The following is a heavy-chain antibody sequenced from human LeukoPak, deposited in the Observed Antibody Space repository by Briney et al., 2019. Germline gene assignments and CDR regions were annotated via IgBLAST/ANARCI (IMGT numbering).Heavy chain of an antibody. CDR3: ARLIVGAIDY. Sequence: GGPLRLSCAASGFTFRSYGMHWVRQAPGKGLEWVAAIWYDGSNKYYADSVKGRVTISRDNAKNSLHLQMNSLRAEDTAVYYCARLIVGAIDYWGQGTLVTVSS. D-gene: IGHD1-26*01. J-gene: IGHJ4*02. CDR2: IWYDGSNK. CDR1: GFTFRSYG. V-gene: IGHV3-33*03.